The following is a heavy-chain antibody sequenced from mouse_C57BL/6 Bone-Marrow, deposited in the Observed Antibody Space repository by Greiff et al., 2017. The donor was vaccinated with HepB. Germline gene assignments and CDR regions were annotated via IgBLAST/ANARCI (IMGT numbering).Heavy chain of an antibody. D-gene: IGHD2-3*01. CDR2: IDPSDSYT. Sequence: QVQLQQPGAELVMPGASVKLSCKASGYTFTSYWMHWVKQRPGQGLEWIGEIDPSDSYTNYNQKFKGKSTLTVDKSSSTAYMQLSSLTSEDSAVYYCAREVDGYYLAWFAYWGQGTLVTVS. CDR3: AREVDGYYLAWFAY. V-gene: IGHV1-69*01. J-gene: IGHJ3*01. CDR1: GYTFTSYW.